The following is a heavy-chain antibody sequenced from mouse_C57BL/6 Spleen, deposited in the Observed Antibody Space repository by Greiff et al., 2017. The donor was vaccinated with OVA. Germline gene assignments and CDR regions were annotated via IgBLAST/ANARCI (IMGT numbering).Heavy chain of an antibody. Sequence: QVQLQQSGAELAKPGASVKLSCKASGYTFTSYWMHWVKQRPGQGLEWIGYINPSSGYTKYNQKFKDKATLTADTSSSTAYMQLSSLTSEDSAVYNCARWYYAMDYWGRGTSVTVSS. V-gene: IGHV1-7*01. CDR3: ARWYYAMDY. J-gene: IGHJ4*01. CDR2: INPSSGYT. CDR1: GYTFTSYW.